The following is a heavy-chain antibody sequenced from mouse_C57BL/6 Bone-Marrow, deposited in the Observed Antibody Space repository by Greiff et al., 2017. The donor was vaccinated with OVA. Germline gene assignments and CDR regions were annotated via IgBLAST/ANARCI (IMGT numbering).Heavy chain of an antibody. Sequence: EVQLQESGAELVRPGSSVKLSCTTSGYTFTSYGIHWVKQRPGQGLEWIGYIDLGNGYTEYNEKFKGKATLTSDTSSSTAYMQLSSLTSEDSAIAVCARDETGRGDYWGRGTAVTVTS. D-gene: IGHD4-1*01. V-gene: IGHV1-58*01. CDR3: ARDETGRGDY. CDR1: GYTFTSYG. CDR2: IDLGNGYT. J-gene: IGHJ4*01.